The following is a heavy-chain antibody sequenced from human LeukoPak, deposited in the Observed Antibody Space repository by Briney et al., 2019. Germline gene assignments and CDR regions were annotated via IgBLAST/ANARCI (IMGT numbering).Heavy chain of an antibody. V-gene: IGHV4-59*08. Sequence: RSGAPSVTCTVSGDSISSYYWSWVRQRPREGLGWIGNSYYGGSTNYKPSLKSRVTISIDTSKNPLSLQLTPVTAADTAVYSCARLLVDSYGYWFDPWGQGNLVTVSS. J-gene: IGHJ5*02. D-gene: IGHD5-18*01. CDR2: SYYGGST. CDR1: GDSISSYY. CDR3: ARLLVDSYGYWFDP.